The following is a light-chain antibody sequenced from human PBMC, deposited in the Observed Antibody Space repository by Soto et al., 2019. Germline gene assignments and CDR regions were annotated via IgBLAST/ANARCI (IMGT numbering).Light chain of an antibody. V-gene: IGLV1-44*01. CDR2: SDV. Sequence: QPVLTQPPSASGTPGQRVTISCSGSSSNIGGNPVNWYRQLPGTAPKLLLYSDVQRPSGVPDRVSGSKSGTSASLAISGLQSEDEADYFCAAWDDSLSAVLFGGGTQLTV. CDR3: AAWDDSLSAVL. J-gene: IGLJ2*01. CDR1: SSNIGGNP.